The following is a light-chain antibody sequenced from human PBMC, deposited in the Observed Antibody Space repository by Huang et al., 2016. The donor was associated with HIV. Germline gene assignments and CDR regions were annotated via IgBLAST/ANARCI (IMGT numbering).Light chain of an antibody. Sequence: DIVMTQSPASLAVSLGERATINCKSSQSVLYTSNNKNYLAWYQQKAGQPPKVLMYGASTRESGVPDRFSGSGSGTDFTLTISSLQAEDVAVYYCQQYYDTPLTFGGGTKVEIK. J-gene: IGKJ4*01. V-gene: IGKV4-1*01. CDR3: QQYYDTPLT. CDR2: GAS. CDR1: QSVLYTSNNKNY.